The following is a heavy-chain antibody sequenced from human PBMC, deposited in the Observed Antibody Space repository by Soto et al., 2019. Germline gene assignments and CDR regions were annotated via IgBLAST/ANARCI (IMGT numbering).Heavy chain of an antibody. J-gene: IGHJ4*02. CDR3: ARGVYGDRPVFDD. D-gene: IGHD4-17*01. CDR1: GFTFSSYW. CDR2: INNDGSTT. V-gene: IGHV3-74*01. Sequence: EVQLVESGGGLVQPGGSLRLSCAASGFTFSSYWIHWVRQAPGKGLVWVSRINNDGSTTSYADSVKGRFTISRDNAKNTVYLQVNSLRGEDTAVYYCARGVYGDRPVFDDWGQGTLVTVSS.